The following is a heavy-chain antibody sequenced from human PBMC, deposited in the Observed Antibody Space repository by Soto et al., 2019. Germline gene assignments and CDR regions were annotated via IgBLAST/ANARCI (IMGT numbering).Heavy chain of an antibody. J-gene: IGHJ3*01. CDR1: GFSFDDYA. CDR2: ISWNSGNI. Sequence: EVQLVESGGGVVQPGRSRRLSCSASGFSFDDYAMNWVRQAPGKGLEWVSSISWNSGNIVYADSVRGRFTISRDNAKTSLHLQMNSLRAEDTALYYCTKGASTSCFSAFDLWGQGTMVTVSS. V-gene: IGHV3-9*01. D-gene: IGHD2-2*01. CDR3: TKGASTSCFSAFDL.